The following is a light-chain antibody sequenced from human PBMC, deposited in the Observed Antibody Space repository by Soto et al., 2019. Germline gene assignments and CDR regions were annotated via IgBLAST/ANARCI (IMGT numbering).Light chain of an antibody. V-gene: IGKV3-15*01. Sequence: EIVLTQSPATLSLSPGNRATLSCRASQSVSSYLAWYQQKPGQAPRLLIYGTSTRATGIPARFSGSGSGTEFTLSISSLQSEDFAVYYCQQYNYWHSFGQGTRLEIK. CDR3: QQYNYWHS. CDR1: QSVSSY. J-gene: IGKJ5*01. CDR2: GTS.